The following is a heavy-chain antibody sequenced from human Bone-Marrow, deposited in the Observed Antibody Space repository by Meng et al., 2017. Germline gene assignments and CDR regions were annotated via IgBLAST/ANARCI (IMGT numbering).Heavy chain of an antibody. J-gene: IGHJ6*02. CDR1: GFTFSSYW. V-gene: IGHV3-74*01. D-gene: IGHD3-3*01. CDR2: INTDGSST. Sequence: GGSLRLSCAASGFTFSSYWMHWVRQAPGKGLVWVSRINTDGSSTRYADSVKGRFSISRDNAKNTLYLQMNSLRAEDTAVYYCARAPVLRFLEWLYSGGMDVWGQGTTVTVSS. CDR3: ARAPVLRFLEWLYSGGMDV.